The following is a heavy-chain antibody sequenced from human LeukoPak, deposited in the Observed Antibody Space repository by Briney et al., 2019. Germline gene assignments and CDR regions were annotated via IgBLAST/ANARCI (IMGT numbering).Heavy chain of an antibody. Sequence: SETLSLTCTVSGGSISSGGYFWSWIRQPAGKGLEWIGRFYASGSTNYNPSLKNRVTLSLDTSKNQFSLKLSSVTAADTAVYYCAVDGSGSYYNAISFDYWGQGTLVTVSS. V-gene: IGHV4-61*02. CDR1: GGSISSGGYF. CDR3: AVDGSGSYYNAISFDY. CDR2: FYASGST. J-gene: IGHJ4*02. D-gene: IGHD3-10*01.